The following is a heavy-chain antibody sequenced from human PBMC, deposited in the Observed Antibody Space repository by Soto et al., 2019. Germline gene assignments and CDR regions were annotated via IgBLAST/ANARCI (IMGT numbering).Heavy chain of an antibody. Sequence: PGGSLRLSCAASGFTFSRFELHCVRQAPGKGLEWISYISSSGSTAYYASSVEGRFTISRDNANNSVYLQMDSLRAEDTALYYCTRAAWFPYLSFYWGQGALVTVSS. J-gene: IGHJ4*02. D-gene: IGHD3-10*01. CDR1: GFTFSRFE. CDR3: TRAAWFPYLSFY. V-gene: IGHV3-48*03. CDR2: ISSSGSTA.